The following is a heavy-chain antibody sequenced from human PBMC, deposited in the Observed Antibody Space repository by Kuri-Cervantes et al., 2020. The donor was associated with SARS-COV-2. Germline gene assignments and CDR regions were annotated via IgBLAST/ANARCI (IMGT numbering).Heavy chain of an antibody. CDR2: IYSGGST. CDR3: AREERHSVTTRYYYYGMDV. J-gene: IGHJ6*02. CDR1: GFTVSSNY. D-gene: IGHD4-17*01. Sequence: LSLTCAASGFTVSSNYMSWVRQAPGKGLEWVSVIYSGGSTYYADSVKGQFTISRDNSKNTLYLQMNSLRAEDTAVYYCAREERHSVTTRYYYYGMDVWGQGTTVTVSS. V-gene: IGHV3-53*01.